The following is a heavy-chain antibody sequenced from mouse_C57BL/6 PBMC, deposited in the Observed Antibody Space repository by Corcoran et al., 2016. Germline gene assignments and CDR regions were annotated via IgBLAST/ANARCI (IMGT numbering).Heavy chain of an antibody. V-gene: IGHV1-18*01. CDR2: INPNNGGT. Sequence: EVQLQQSGPELVKPGASVKIPCKASGYTFTDYNMDWVKQSHGKSLEWIGDINPNNGGTSYNQKFKGKATLTVDKSSSTAYMELRSLTSEDSAVYYCARRGLLLYYYAMDYWGQGTSVTVSS. CDR3: ARRGLLLYYYAMDY. D-gene: IGHD2-3*01. CDR1: GYTFTDYN. J-gene: IGHJ4*01.